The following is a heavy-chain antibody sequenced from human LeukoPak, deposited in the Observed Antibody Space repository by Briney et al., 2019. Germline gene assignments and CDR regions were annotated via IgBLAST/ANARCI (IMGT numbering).Heavy chain of an antibody. CDR2: IYYSGST. J-gene: IGHJ5*02. CDR3: ARPFDP. V-gene: IGHV4-39*01. CDR1: GGSISSSSYY. Sequence: SETLSLTCTVSGGSISSSSYYWGWIRQPPGKGLEWFGSIYYSGSTYYNPSLKSRVTISVDTSKNQFALKLSSDSAAGTAVYYCARPFDPWGQGTLVTVSS.